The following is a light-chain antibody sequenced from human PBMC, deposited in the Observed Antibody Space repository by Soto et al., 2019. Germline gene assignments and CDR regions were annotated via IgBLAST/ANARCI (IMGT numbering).Light chain of an antibody. J-gene: IGKJ4*01. CDR2: GAS. CDR3: QQSSSTPLT. CDR1: ETISHY. V-gene: IGKV1-39*01. Sequence: IHMTQSPSSLSASVGDRVTLTCRASETISHYLNWYQQKPGKAPKLLIYGASKLQSGVPSRFSGSGSGTDFTLTITRLQPEDFATYYCQQSSSTPLTFCGGTTVEV.